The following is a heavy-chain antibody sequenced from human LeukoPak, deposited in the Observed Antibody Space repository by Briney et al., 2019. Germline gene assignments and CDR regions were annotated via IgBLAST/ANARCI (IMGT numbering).Heavy chain of an antibody. CDR2: ISYDGSNK. Sequence: GGSLRLSCAASGFTFSSYAMHWVRQAPGKGLEWVAVISYDGSNKYYADSVKGRSTISRDNSKNTLYLQMNSLRAEDTAVYYCARGTLPRYNFDYWGQGTLVTVSS. CDR3: ARGTLPRYNFDY. J-gene: IGHJ4*02. D-gene: IGHD5-18*01. CDR1: GFTFSSYA. V-gene: IGHV3-30*04.